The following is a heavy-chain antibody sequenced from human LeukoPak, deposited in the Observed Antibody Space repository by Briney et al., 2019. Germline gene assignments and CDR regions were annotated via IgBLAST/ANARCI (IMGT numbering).Heavy chain of an antibody. CDR2: INLDGSQK. CDR1: GFTFSSCW. D-gene: IGHD3-10*01. V-gene: IGHV3-7*04. J-gene: IGHJ4*02. Sequence: GRSLRLSCAASGFTFSSCWMSWVRQTPAKGLEWVAIINLDGSQKYYVDSIKGRFTISRDNAKNSLYLQMNSLRAEDTAVYYCARDWDGSGTSLDYWGQGTLVTVSS. CDR3: ARDWDGSGTSLDY.